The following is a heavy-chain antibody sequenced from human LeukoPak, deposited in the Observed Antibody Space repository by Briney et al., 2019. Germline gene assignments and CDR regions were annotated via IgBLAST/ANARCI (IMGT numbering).Heavy chain of an antibody. Sequence: PSETLSLTCDVSGGSVTSTNWWTWVRQPPGKGLEWIGEVDLLGRTNYNPSLKSRVAISVDKSENHISLWLTSVTAADTAVYYCAREGGPYRPLDYSGQGTLVTVSS. CDR2: VDLLGRT. CDR1: GGSVTSTNW. J-gene: IGHJ4*02. V-gene: IGHV4-4*02. CDR3: AREGGPYRPLDY.